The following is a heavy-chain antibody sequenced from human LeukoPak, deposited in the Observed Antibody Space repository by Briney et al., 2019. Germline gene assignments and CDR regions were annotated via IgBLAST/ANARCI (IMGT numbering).Heavy chain of an antibody. CDR1: GYSSSSIDW. CDR2: ISYSGST. J-gene: IGHJ3*02. D-gene: IGHD3-3*01. V-gene: IGHV4-28*06. CDR3: ATSSISIFGVVADVFDI. Sequence: SDTLSLTCVVSGYSSSSIDWWGWIRLRPGKGLEWVGSISYSGSTNYNPSLESRVTMSVDTSKNQFSLKLTSVTALDTAVYYCATSSISIFGVVADVFDIWGQGTMVTVSS.